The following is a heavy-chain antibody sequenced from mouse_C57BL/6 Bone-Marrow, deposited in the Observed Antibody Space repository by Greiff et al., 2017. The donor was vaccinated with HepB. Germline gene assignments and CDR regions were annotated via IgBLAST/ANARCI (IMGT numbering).Heavy chain of an antibody. CDR1: GYTFTSYT. Sequence: VKLMESGAELARPGASVKMSCKASGYTFTSYTMHWVKQRPGQGLEWIGYINPSSGYTKYNQKFKDKATLTADKSSSTAYMQLSSLTSEDSAVYYCARDYGSWFAYWGQGTLVTVSA. CDR3: ARDYGSWFAY. J-gene: IGHJ3*01. CDR2: INPSSGYT. V-gene: IGHV1-4*01. D-gene: IGHD1-1*01.